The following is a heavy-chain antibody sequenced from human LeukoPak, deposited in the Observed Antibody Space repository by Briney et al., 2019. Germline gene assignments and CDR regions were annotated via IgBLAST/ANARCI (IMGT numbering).Heavy chain of an antibody. D-gene: IGHD3-22*01. V-gene: IGHV5-51*01. Sequence: GESLKISCKTSGYSFTPYWIGWVRQMPGKGLEWMGIIYPGDSETRYSPSFQGQVTFSADKSITTAYLQWSSLKASDTAMYYCARHLTLTYYYDSWGQGTLVTVSS. CDR2: IYPGDSET. CDR1: GYSFTPYW. CDR3: ARHLTLTYYYDS. J-gene: IGHJ4*02.